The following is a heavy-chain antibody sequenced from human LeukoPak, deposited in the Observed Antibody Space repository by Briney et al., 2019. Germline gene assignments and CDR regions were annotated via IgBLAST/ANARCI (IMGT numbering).Heavy chain of an antibody. CDR2: ISSSSSYI. CDR3: ARDCRRPSYYYMDV. Sequence: GGSLRLSCAASGFTFSSYSMNWVRQAPGKGLEWVSSISSSSSYIYYADSVKGRFTISRDNAKNSLYMQMNSLRAEDTAVYYCARDCRRPSYYYMDVWGKGTTVTVSS. J-gene: IGHJ6*03. V-gene: IGHV3-21*01. D-gene: IGHD6-6*01. CDR1: GFTFSSYS.